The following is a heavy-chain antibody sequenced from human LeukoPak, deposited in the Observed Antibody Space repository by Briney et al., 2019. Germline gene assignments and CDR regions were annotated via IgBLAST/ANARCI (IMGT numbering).Heavy chain of an antibody. J-gene: IGHJ4*02. Sequence: PSETLSLTCTVSGGSISSGSYYWSWIPQPAGKGLEWIGRIYTSGSTNYNPSLKSRVTISVDTSKNQFSLKLSSVTAADTAVYYCARGFPSTIDYWGQGTLVTVSS. CDR3: ARGFPSTIDY. V-gene: IGHV4-61*02. CDR1: GGSISSGSYY. CDR2: IYTSGST. D-gene: IGHD3-3*01.